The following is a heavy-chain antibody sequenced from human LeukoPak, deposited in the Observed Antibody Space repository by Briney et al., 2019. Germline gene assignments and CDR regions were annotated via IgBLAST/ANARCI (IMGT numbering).Heavy chain of an antibody. V-gene: IGHV4-59*08. CDR2: IYYSGST. J-gene: IGHJ4*02. CDR1: GGSISGYN. CDR3: ARAALRYFDWSPHFDY. Sequence: SETLSLTCTVSGGSISGYNWSWIRQPPGKGLEWIGYIYYSGSTNYNPSLKSRVTISVDTSKNQFSLKLSSVTAADTAVYYCARAALRYFDWSPHFDYWGQGTLVTVSS. D-gene: IGHD3-9*01.